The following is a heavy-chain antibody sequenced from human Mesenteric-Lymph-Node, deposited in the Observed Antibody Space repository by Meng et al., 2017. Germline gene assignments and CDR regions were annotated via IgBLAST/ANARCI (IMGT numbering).Heavy chain of an antibody. D-gene: IGHD6-13*01. Sequence: SVKVSCKASGCTFSSYTISWVRQAPGQGLEWMGRIIPILGIANYAQKFQGRVTITADKPTSTAYMELSSLRSEDTAVYYCARVGSIAAAGIEYFQHWGQGTLVTVSS. V-gene: IGHV1-69*02. CDR2: IIPILGIA. CDR3: ARVGSIAAAGIEYFQH. CDR1: GCTFSSYT. J-gene: IGHJ1*01.